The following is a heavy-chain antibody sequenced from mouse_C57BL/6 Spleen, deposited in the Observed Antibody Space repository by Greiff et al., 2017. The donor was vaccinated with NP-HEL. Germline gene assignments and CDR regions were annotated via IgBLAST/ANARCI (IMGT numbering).Heavy chain of an antibody. J-gene: IGHJ2*01. D-gene: IGHD1-1*01. V-gene: IGHV1-55*01. CDR3: ARRATVDPILDY. Sequence: QVQLQQPGAELVKPGASVKMSCKASGYTFTSYWITWVKQRPGQGLEWIGDIYPGSGSTNYNEKFKSKATLTVDTSSSTAYMQLSSLTSEDSAVYYCARRATVDPILDYWGQGTTLTVSS. CDR2: IYPGSGST. CDR1: GYTFTSYW.